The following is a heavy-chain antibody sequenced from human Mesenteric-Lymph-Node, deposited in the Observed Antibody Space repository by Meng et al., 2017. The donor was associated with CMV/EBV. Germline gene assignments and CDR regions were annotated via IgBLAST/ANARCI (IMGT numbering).Heavy chain of an antibody. D-gene: IGHD3/OR15-3a*01. CDR2: IIPSTGAP. CDR3: AREDRTGYDEAFDV. V-gene: IGHV1-18*01. Sequence: ASVKVSCKASGYSFTSYLISWVRQAPGQGLEWMGGIIPSTGAPNYSQKFRARITISADTSTTTVSLELSSLTFHDTAVYYCAREDRTGYDEAFDVWGQGTMVTVSS. J-gene: IGHJ3*01. CDR1: GYSFTSYL.